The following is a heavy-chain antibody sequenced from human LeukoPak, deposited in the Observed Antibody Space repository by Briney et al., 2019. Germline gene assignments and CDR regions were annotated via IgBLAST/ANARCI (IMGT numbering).Heavy chain of an antibody. CDR3: ARGRIYYDSSGYGMDV. Sequence: GESLKISCKTSGYSFIAYWIGWVRQMPGKGLEWMGRIDPSDSYTNYSPSFQGHVTISADKSISTAYLQWSSLKASDTAMYYCARGRIYYDSSGYGMDVWGQGTTVTVSS. CDR2: IDPSDSYT. V-gene: IGHV5-10-1*01. J-gene: IGHJ6*02. CDR1: GYSFIAYW. D-gene: IGHD3-22*01.